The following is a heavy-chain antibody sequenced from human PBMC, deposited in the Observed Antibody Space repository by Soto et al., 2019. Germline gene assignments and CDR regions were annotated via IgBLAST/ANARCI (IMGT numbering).Heavy chain of an antibody. CDR3: ASLRSAALFGMGV. V-gene: IGHV1-69*06. CDR1: GGTFSSYA. D-gene: IGHD3-3*01. Sequence: SVKVSCKASGGTFSSYAISWLRQSPGQGLEWMGGIIPIFGTANYAQKFQGRVTITADKSTSTAYMELSSLRSEDTAVYYCASLRSAALFGMGVWGQGTTVTVSS. CDR2: IIPIFGTA. J-gene: IGHJ6*02.